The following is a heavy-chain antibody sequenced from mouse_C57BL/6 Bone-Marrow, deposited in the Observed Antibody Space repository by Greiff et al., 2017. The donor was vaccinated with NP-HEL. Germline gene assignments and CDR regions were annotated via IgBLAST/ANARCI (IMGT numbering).Heavy chain of an antibody. CDR1: GYTFTSYW. D-gene: IGHD2-3*01. V-gene: IGHV1-55*01. CDR3: ASFYDGYFYWYFDV. CDR2: IYPGSGST. Sequence: VQLQESGAELVKPGASVKMSCKASGYTFTSYWITWVKQRPGQGLEWIGDIYPGSGSTNYNEKFKSKATLTVDTSSSTAYMQLSSLTSEDSAVYYCASFYDGYFYWYFDVWGTGTTVTVSS. J-gene: IGHJ1*03.